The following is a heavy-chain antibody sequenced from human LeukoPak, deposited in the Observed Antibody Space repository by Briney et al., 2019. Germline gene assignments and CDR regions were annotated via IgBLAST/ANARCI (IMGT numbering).Heavy chain of an antibody. CDR1: GNTLSEKA. CDR2: FDPEDGQT. V-gene: IGHV1-24*01. D-gene: IGHD1-14*01. Sequence: GASVKVSCKLSGNTLSEKAIQWVRQTPGRGPEWMGGFDPEDGQTLYAQKFQGRVSMTEDTSTDTIYMELSKLKFEDTAGYYCATLREITPQMPWYFDSWGQGTMVSVSS. J-gene: IGHJ4*02. CDR3: ATLREITPQMPWYFDS.